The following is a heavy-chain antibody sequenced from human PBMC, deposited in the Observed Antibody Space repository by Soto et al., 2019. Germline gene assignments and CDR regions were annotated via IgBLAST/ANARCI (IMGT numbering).Heavy chain of an antibody. CDR1: GGSFSGCY. V-gene: IGHV4-34*01. D-gene: IGHD3-10*01. Sequence: PSETLSLTCAVYGGSFSGCYWSWIRQPPGKGLEWIGEINHSGSTNYNPSLKSRVTISVDTSKNQFSLKLSSVTAADTAVYYCARRRYMVRGVTFDYWGQGTLVTVSS. J-gene: IGHJ4*02. CDR2: INHSGST. CDR3: ARRRYMVRGVTFDY.